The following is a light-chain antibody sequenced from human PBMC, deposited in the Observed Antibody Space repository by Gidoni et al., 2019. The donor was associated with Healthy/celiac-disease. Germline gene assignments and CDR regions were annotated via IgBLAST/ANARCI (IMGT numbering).Light chain of an antibody. CDR2: WAS. CDR1: QTVLYSSNNKNY. V-gene: IGKV4-1*01. J-gene: IGKJ1*01. Sequence: DIVFTQSPASLAVSLGERATINCKSSQTVLYSSNNKNYLAWYQQKPGQPPKLLIYWASTRESGVPDRFSGSGSGTDFTLTISSLQAEDVAVYYCQQYYSTPHTFGQGTKVEIK. CDR3: QQYYSTPHT.